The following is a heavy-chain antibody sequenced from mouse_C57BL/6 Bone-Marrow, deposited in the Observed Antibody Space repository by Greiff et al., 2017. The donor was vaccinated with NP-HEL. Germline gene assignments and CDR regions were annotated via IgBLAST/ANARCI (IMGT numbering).Heavy chain of an antibody. CDR3: AALDSSGYAWFAY. D-gene: IGHD3-2*02. CDR2: IYPGDGDT. V-gene: IGHV1-82*01. J-gene: IGHJ3*01. Sequence: QVQLQQSGPELVKPGASVKISCKASGYAFSSSWMNWVKQRPGTGLEWIGRIYPGDGDTNYNGKFKGKATLTADKSSSTAYMQLSSLTSEDSAVYFGAALDSSGYAWFAYWGQGTLVTVSA. CDR1: GYAFSSSW.